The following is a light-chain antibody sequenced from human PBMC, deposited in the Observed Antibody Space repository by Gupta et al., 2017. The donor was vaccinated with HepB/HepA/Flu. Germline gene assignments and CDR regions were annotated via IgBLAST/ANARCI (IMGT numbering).Light chain of an antibody. CDR2: NTN. V-gene: IGLV7-46*01. J-gene: IGLJ2*01. Sequence: QSVVSQDPSLTVSPRFTGSRACGSNTGAVPNGHYPYWFQQKPGQVPRILIYNTNNKHSWTPGRFSGSLLGDKAALTLTGAQPEDEADYYCLLDYSAARVFGGGTKLTVL. CDR1: TGAVPNGHY. CDR3: LLDYSAARV.